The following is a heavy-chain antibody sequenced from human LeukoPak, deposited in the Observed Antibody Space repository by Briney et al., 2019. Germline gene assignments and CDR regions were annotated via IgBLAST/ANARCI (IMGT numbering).Heavy chain of an antibody. CDR1: GYSISTGYY. V-gene: IGHV4-38-2*01. J-gene: IGHJ4*02. Sequence: PSETLSLTCAVSGYSISTGYYWGWIRQPPGKGLEWIGTIYHSGSTYYNPSLKSRVTISVDTSKNQFSLKLSSVTAADTAVYYCARGGVRGASFDYWGQGTLVTVSS. D-gene: IGHD3-10*01. CDR3: ARGGVRGASFDY. CDR2: IYHSGST.